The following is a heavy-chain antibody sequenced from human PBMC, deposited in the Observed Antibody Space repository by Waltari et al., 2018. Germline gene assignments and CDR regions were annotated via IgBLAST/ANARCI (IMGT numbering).Heavy chain of an antibody. J-gene: IGHJ4*02. CDR3: ARGATGYSSGWYTAGAGGAYNY. CDR2: IYYSGST. D-gene: IGHD6-19*01. V-gene: IGHV4-59*01. Sequence: QVQLQESGPGLVKPSETLSLTCTVSGGSISSYYWSWIRQPPGKGLEWIGYIYYSGSTNYNPSLKRRVTISVDTSKNQFSLKLSSVTAADTAVYYCARGATGYSSGWYTAGAGGAYNYWGQGTLVTVSS. CDR1: GGSISSYY.